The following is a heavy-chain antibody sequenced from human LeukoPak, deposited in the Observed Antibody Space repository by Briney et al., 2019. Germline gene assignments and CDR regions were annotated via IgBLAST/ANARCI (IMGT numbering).Heavy chain of an antibody. D-gene: IGHD3-16*01. J-gene: IGHJ4*02. Sequence: GASVKVSCKASGYSFTGYYMHWVRQVPGQGLDWMGWINPNSGGTNYAQKFQGRVTMTRDTSISTAYMELSRLRSDDTAVYYCAREAYSMKDNWGQGTLVTVSS. CDR2: INPNSGGT. V-gene: IGHV1-2*02. CDR3: AREAYSMKDN. CDR1: GYSFTGYY.